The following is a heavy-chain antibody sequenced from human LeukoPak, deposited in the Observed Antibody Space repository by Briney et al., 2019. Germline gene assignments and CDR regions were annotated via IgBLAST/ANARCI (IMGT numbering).Heavy chain of an antibody. Sequence: GGSLRLSCAASGFTFSSYSMNWVRQAPGKGLEWVSYISSSSSTIYYADSVKGRFTISRDNPKNSLYLQMNSLRAEDTAVYYCASGTPYGALDYWGQGTLVTVSS. CDR1: GFTFSSYS. D-gene: IGHD4-17*01. CDR3: ASGTPYGALDY. J-gene: IGHJ4*02. V-gene: IGHV3-48*04. CDR2: ISSSSSTI.